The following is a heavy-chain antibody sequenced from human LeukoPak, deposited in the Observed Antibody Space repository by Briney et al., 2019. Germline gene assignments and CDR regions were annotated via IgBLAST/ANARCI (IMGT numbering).Heavy chain of an antibody. V-gene: IGHV3-30-3*01. CDR3: ARDREQQLVANWFDP. D-gene: IGHD6-13*01. CDR1: GFTFSSYA. J-gene: IGHJ5*02. Sequence: GGSLRLSGAASGFTFSSYAMHWVRQAPGKGLEWVAVISYDGSNKYYADSVKGRFTISRDNSKNTLYLQMNSLRAEDTAVYYCARDREQQLVANWFDPWGQGTLVTVSS. CDR2: ISYDGSNK.